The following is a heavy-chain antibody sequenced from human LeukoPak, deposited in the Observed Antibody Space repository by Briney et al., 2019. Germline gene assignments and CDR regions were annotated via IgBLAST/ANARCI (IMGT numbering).Heavy chain of an antibody. CDR2: ISSSGSNI. Sequence: PGGSLRLSCAASGFTFSDYYMSWIRQAPGKGLEWVSYISSSGSNIYYADSVKGRFTISRDNANNSLYLQMNSLSAEDTAVYYCARGTFGSGSQYNWFDPWGQGTLVTVSS. CDR3: ARGTFGSGSQYNWFDP. J-gene: IGHJ5*02. V-gene: IGHV3-11*04. D-gene: IGHD3-10*01. CDR1: GFTFSDYY.